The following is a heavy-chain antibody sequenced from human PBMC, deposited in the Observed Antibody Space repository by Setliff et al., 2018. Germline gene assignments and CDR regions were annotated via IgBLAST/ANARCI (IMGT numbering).Heavy chain of an antibody. Sequence: ASVKVSCQASGYSFSDFYMHWVRQVPGEGLEALGRIDPRDDFTVYAERFKDRLTITADTSTDTSYMEMSSLRFEDTAVYYCAREGPFIAAAGTAWFDPWGQGTLVTVSS. D-gene: IGHD6-13*01. V-gene: IGHV1-69-2*01. CDR3: AREGPFIAAAGTAWFDP. CDR1: GYSFSDFY. CDR2: IDPRDDFT. J-gene: IGHJ5*02.